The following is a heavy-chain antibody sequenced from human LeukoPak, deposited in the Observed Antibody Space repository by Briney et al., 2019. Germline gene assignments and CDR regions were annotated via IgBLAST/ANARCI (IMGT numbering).Heavy chain of an antibody. CDR3: VKGHCSSSSCFPNYYYYMDV. Sequence: GRSLRLSCAGSGFTLDEHAMHWVRQAPGKGLAWVSGISWNSGSIAYVVSVKGRFTISGDNAKHILFLQMSSLRAADTALYYCVKGHCSSSSCFPNYYYYMDVWGTGTTVTVSS. V-gene: IGHV3-9*01. D-gene: IGHD2-15*01. CDR1: GFTLDEHA. J-gene: IGHJ6*03. CDR2: ISWNSGSI.